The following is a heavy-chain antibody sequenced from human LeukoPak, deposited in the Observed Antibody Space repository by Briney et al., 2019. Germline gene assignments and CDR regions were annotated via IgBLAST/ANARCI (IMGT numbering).Heavy chain of an antibody. V-gene: IGHV4-39*07. J-gene: IGHJ4*02. CDR1: SGSIRSSSYY. CDR2: INHRGSA. CDR3: ARRVIVVVPAANTTFDS. D-gene: IGHD2-2*01. Sequence: SETLSLTCTVSSGSIRSSSYYWGWIRQPPGKGLEWIGDINHRGSANYNPSLKSRVSMSVDTSKNQFSLRLTSVTAADTAVYYCARRVIVVVPAANTTFDSWGQGTLVTVSS.